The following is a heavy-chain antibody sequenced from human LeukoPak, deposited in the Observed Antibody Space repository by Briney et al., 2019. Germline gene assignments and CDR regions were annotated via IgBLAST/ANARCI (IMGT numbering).Heavy chain of an antibody. CDR2: ISWDGGST. D-gene: IGHD2-21*01. CDR1: GFTFDDYT. CDR3: AKEGLLSAYFDY. Sequence: GGSLRLSCAASGFTFDDYTMHWVRQAPGKGLEWVSLISWDGGSTYYADSVKGRFTISRDNSKNSLYLQMNSRRTEDTALYYCAKEGLLSAYFDYWGQGTLVTVSS. J-gene: IGHJ4*02. V-gene: IGHV3-43*01.